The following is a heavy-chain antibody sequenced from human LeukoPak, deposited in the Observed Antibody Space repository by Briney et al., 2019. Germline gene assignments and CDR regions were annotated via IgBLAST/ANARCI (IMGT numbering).Heavy chain of an antibody. Sequence: GGSLRLSCAASGFPLSNHWMTWVRQAPGKGLEWVATITQGGTDRFYVDSVKGRFTISGDNAKNSLYLQMNSLRAEDTAVYYCARDPFELWGQGTLVTVSS. CDR3: ARDPFEL. D-gene: IGHD1-26*01. V-gene: IGHV3-7*01. CDR2: ITQGGTDR. CDR1: GFPLSNHW. J-gene: IGHJ4*02.